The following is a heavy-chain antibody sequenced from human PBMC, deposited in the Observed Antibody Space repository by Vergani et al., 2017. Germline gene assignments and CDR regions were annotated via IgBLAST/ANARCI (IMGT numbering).Heavy chain of an antibody. Sequence: QVQLVQSGAEVKKPGASVKVSCKASGYTFTSYYMHWVRQAPGQGLEWMGIINPSGGSTSYAQKFQGRVTMTRDKSTSTVYMELSSLRSEDPAVYYCARDPTYYDSSGYYFDYWGQGTLVTVAA. CDR1: GYTFTSYY. CDR3: ARDPTYYDSSGYYFDY. D-gene: IGHD3-22*01. J-gene: IGHJ4*02. V-gene: IGHV1-46*01. CDR2: INPSGGST.